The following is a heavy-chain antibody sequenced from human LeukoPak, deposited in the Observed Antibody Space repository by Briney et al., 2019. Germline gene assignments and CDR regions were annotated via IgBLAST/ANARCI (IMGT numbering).Heavy chain of an antibody. CDR2: IYNSGGT. J-gene: IGHJ6*02. D-gene: IGHD3-3*01. CDR1: GGSITGYY. CDR3: ARGTIFGVVMHSYGMDV. Sequence: SETLTLTCTVSGGSITGYYWNWIRQPPGKGLEWIGYIYNSGGTYYNPSLESRVTISVDTSKSQFSLKLSSVTAADTAVYYCARGTIFGVVMHSYGMDVWGQGTTVTVSS. V-gene: IGHV4-59*08.